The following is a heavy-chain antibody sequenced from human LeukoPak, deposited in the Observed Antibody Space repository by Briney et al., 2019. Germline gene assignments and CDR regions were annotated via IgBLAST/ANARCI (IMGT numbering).Heavy chain of an antibody. J-gene: IGHJ4*02. CDR1: GGSFSSYH. D-gene: IGHD2-8*01. CDR3: ARDGLYTNGYSYFDY. CDR2: AHSDGTT. Sequence: SETLSLTCTVSGGSFSSYHWSWTRQFVGKGLEWIGRAHSDGTTNYNPSLKSRVTMSIDTSKNQFSLKLNSVTAADTAVYYCARDGLYTNGYSYFDYWGQGTLVTVSS. V-gene: IGHV4-4*07.